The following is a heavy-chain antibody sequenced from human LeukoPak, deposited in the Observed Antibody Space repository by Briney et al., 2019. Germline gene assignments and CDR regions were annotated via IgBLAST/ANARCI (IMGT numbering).Heavy chain of an antibody. J-gene: IGHJ4*02. V-gene: IGHV4-4*07. CDR2: TYTSRGT. D-gene: IGHD6-13*01. CDR1: RASITDNY. Sequence: PSETLYLTCTVSRASITDNYCSWRRQPPGKALEWIGRTYTSRGTNYNPPLKSRARVSTAATKTQFYLSLRYVAAADTAVYYSTIGGASGSLAHWGPGTLVTVSS. CDR3: TIGGASGSLAH.